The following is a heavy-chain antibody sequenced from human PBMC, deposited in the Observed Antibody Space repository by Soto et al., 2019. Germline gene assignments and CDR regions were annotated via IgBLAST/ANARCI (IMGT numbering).Heavy chain of an antibody. CDR2: IYYSGST. Sequence: SETLSLTCTVSGGSISSYYWSWIRQPPGKGLEWIGYIYYSGSTNYNPSLKSRVTISVDTSKNQFSLKLSSVTAAETAVYYCARDKSGMDVWGQGTTVTVSS. J-gene: IGHJ6*02. V-gene: IGHV4-59*01. CDR1: GGSISSYY. CDR3: ARDKSGMDV.